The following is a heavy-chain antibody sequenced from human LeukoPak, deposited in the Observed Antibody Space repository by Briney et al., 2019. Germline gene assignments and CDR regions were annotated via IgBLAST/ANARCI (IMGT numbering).Heavy chain of an antibody. CDR1: GFPFSTYW. Sequence: GGSLRLSCAASGFPFSTYWMSWVRQAPGKGLEWVANINQDGTEKYYVDSVKGRFTISRDNAKNTLYLQMNSLRAEDTAVYYCAKGYYGSGRPYFDYWGQGTLVTVSS. CDR3: AKGYYGSGRPYFDY. D-gene: IGHD3-10*01. CDR2: INQDGTEK. J-gene: IGHJ4*02. V-gene: IGHV3-7*03.